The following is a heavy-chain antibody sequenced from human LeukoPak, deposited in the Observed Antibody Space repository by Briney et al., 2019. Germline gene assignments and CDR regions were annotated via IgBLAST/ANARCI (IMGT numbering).Heavy chain of an antibody. CDR3: ARHTRASRYCFDY. Sequence: PGGSLRLSCAASGFTFSSHSMSWVRQAPGRGLEWLSFIRDDAYNIDYADSVRGRFTVSRDNAKNALYLQIYSLSAQGTVVYCCARHTRASRYCFDYWGQGTLVTVSS. J-gene: IGHJ4*02. CDR1: GFTFSSHS. CDR2: IRDDAYNI. V-gene: IGHV3-48*01. D-gene: IGHD3-3*01.